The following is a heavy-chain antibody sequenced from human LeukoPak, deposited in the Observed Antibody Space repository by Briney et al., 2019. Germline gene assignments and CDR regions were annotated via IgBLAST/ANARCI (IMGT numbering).Heavy chain of an antibody. CDR2: IYHSGST. V-gene: IGHV4-38-2*02. CDR3: ARDLGYDSSGYYYNWFDP. Sequence: SETLSLTCTVSGGSISGYYWGWIRQPPGKGLEWIGSIYHSGSTYYNPSLKSRVTISVDTSKNQFSLKLSSVTAADTAVYYCARDLGYDSSGYYYNWFDPWGQGTLVTVSS. D-gene: IGHD3-22*01. J-gene: IGHJ5*02. CDR1: GGSISGYY.